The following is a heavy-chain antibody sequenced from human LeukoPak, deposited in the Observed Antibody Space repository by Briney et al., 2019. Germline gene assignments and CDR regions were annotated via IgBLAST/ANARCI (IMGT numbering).Heavy chain of an antibody. D-gene: IGHD3-22*01. V-gene: IGHV4-59*01. CDR2: IYYSGST. CDR3: ARDANYYDSSGYIVGAFDI. J-gene: IGHJ3*02. CDR1: GGSISSYY. Sequence: SETPSLTCTVSGGSISSYYWSWIRQPPGKGLEWIGYIYYSGSTNYNPSLKSRVTISVDTSKNQFSLKLSSVTAADTAVYYRARDANYYDSSGYIVGAFDIWGQGTMVTVSS.